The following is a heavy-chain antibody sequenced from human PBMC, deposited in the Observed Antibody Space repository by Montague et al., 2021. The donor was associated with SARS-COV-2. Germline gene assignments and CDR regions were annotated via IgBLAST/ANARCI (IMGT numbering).Heavy chain of an antibody. CDR3: ASRGLITMVRDAFDI. V-gene: IGHV3-48*03. J-gene: IGHJ3*02. CDR1: GFTFSSYE. CDR2: ISSSGSTI. D-gene: IGHD3-10*01. Sequence: SLRLSCAASGFTFSSYEMNWVRQAPGKGLEWGSYISSSGSTIYYADSVKGRFTISRDNAKNSLYLQMNSLRAEDTAVYYCASRGLITMVRDAFDIWGQGTMVTVSS.